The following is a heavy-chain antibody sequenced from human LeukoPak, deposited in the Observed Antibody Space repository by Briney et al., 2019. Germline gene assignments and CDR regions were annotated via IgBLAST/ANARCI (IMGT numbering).Heavy chain of an antibody. J-gene: IGHJ4*02. CDR2: ISGNGGST. CDR1: GFSFSSYV. V-gene: IGHV3-23*01. CDR3: AKGIELWLTYFDH. Sequence: GGSLRLSCVASGFSFSSYVMNWVRQAPGTGLECVSAISGNGGSTYYADSVKGRFTISRDNSKNTLSLQMNSLRAEDTAVYYCAKGIELWLTYFDHWGQGTLVTASS. D-gene: IGHD5-18*01.